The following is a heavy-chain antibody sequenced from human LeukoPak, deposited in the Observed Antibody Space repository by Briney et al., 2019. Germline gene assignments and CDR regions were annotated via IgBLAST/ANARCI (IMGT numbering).Heavy chain of an antibody. CDR3: ARHDGRSGGTMGALDS. CDR2: IYDSRTI. Sequence: SETLSLACTVSGGSISSGSHHWGWFRQSPGKGLEWIGSIYDSRTIYYNPSLNSRVTISAVTSKNQFSLQLNSVTAADTAVYYCARHDGRSGGTMGALDSWGQGSLVTVSS. J-gene: IGHJ4*02. D-gene: IGHD4-23*01. CDR1: GGSISSGSHH. V-gene: IGHV4-39*01.